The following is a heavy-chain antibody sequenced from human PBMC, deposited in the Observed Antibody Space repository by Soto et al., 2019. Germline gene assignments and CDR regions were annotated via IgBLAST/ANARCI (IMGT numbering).Heavy chain of an antibody. J-gene: IGHJ4*02. CDR1: GGSISSSSYY. D-gene: IGHD3-10*01. Sequence: QLQLQESGPGLVKPSETLSLTCTVSGGSISSSSYYWGWIRQPPGKGLEWIGSIFYSGSTYYNPSLKSRVTISVDTSKNQFSLKLSSVTAADTAVYYCARHNSGFGEFSFSFDYWGQGTLVTVSS. CDR2: IFYSGST. CDR3: ARHNSGFGEFSFSFDY. V-gene: IGHV4-39*01.